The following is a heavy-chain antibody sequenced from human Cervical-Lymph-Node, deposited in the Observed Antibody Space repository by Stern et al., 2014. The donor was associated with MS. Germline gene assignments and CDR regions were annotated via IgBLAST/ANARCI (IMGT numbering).Heavy chain of an antibody. J-gene: IGHJ4*02. V-gene: IGHV5-51*03. Sequence: EVQLVESGAEVKKPGESLKISCEASGYLFDDYWIGWVRQMSGRGLELVAIIFPRDSNTRYSPSVHGQVTISADKSISTAYLQWSTLKASAPAIYYCARSPATPSGYDRFDYWGQGALVTVSS. CDR2: IFPRDSNT. CDR3: ARSPATPSGYDRFDY. CDR1: GYLFDDYW. D-gene: IGHD5-12*01.